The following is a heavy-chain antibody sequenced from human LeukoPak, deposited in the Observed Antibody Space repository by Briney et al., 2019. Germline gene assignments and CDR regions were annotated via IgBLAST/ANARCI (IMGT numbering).Heavy chain of an antibody. J-gene: IGHJ4*02. D-gene: IGHD3-16*02. CDR2: ISGSGGST. CDR3: AKDPLPVWGSYRPPLYFDY. Sequence: GGSLRLSCAASGFTFSSYAMSWVRQAPEKGLEWVSAISGSGGSTYYADSVKGRFTISRDNSKNTLYLQMNSLRAEDTAVYYCAKDPLPVWGSYRPPLYFDYWGQGTLVTVSS. V-gene: IGHV3-23*01. CDR1: GFTFSSYA.